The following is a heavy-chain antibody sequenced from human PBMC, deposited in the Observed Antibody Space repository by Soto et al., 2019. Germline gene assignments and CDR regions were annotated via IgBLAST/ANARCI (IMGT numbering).Heavy chain of an antibody. CDR2: MSPDSGNT. D-gene: IGHD2-21*02. V-gene: IGHV1-8*01. J-gene: IGHJ4*02. CDR3: EVTTGY. Sequence: QVQVVQSRAEVKRPGASVRVSCKASGYTFTDYDINWVRQATGQGLEWMGWMSPDSGNTGYAQQFQDRVTITRNTSVSTAYMELSSLRSEDTAVYYCEVTTGYWGQGTMVTVSS. CDR1: GYTFTDYD.